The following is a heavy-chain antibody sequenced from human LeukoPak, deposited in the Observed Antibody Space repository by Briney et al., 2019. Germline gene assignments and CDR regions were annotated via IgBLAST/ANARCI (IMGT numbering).Heavy chain of an antibody. CDR1: GFTVSTNQ. D-gene: IGHD6-13*01. CDR3: AREDRVVSGIGAAGTKAFDI. CDR2: IYSNGGT. J-gene: IGHJ3*02. V-gene: IGHV3-53*01. Sequence: GESLRLSCAASGFTVSTNQMGWVRQAPGKGLEWVSLIYSNGGTHYVDSVKGRFTISRDNSKNKLYLQMDSLRAEDTAVYYCAREDRVVSGIGAAGTKAFDIWGQGTMVTVST.